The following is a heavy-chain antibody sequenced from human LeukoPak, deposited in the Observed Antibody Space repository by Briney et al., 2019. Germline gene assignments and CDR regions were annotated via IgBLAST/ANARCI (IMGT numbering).Heavy chain of an antibody. CDR1: GGSISSGGYY. V-gene: IGHV4-31*03. Sequence: SETLSLTCTVSGGSISSGGYYWSWIRQHPGKGLEWIGCIYYSGSTYYNPSLKSRVTISVDTSKNQFSLKLSSVTAADTAVYYCARGRDGYIFDYWGQGTLVTVSS. J-gene: IGHJ4*02. CDR3: ARGRDGYIFDY. D-gene: IGHD5-24*01. CDR2: IYYSGST.